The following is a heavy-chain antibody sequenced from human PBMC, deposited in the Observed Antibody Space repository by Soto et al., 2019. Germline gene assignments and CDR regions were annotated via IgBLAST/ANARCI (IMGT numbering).Heavy chain of an antibody. J-gene: IGHJ4*02. CDR3: ATDRYFEWPKPNFDY. CDR1: GFTFSSYA. V-gene: IGHV3-23*01. D-gene: IGHD3-9*01. Sequence: EVQLLESGGGLVQPGGSLRLSCAASGFTFSSYAMSWVRQAPGKGLEWVSAISGSGGSTYYADSVKGRFTISRDNSMNTLYLQMNSLRAEDNAVYYCATDRYFEWPKPNFDYWGQGTLVTVSS. CDR2: ISGSGGST.